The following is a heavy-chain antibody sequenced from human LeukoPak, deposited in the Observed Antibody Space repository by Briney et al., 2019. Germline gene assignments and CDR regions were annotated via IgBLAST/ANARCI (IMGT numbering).Heavy chain of an antibody. D-gene: IGHD3-3*01. Sequence: SETLSLTCTVSGGSISSSSYYWGWIRQPPGKGLEWIGSIYYSGSTYYNPSLKSRVTMSVDTSKNQFSLKLSSVTATDTAVYYCARQIPDESGYYQYYFDYWGQGTLVTVSS. CDR3: ARQIPDESGYYQYYFDY. CDR1: GGSISSSSYY. CDR2: IYYSGST. V-gene: IGHV4-39*01. J-gene: IGHJ4*02.